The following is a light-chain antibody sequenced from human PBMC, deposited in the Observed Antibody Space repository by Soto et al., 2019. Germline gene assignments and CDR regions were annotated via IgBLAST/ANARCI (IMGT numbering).Light chain of an antibody. CDR3: QQSLTMPIT. Sequence: DIRMTPCTAALSVSVVAGFTMRLRASQSINNYLNWYLQRPGQAPKLLIRSASTLQRGVPSRLSVSGSRTEFTLTIADLQPDDFGTYYCQQSLTMPITFGHGTRLEIK. CDR2: SAS. CDR1: QSINNY. J-gene: IGKJ5*01. V-gene: IGKV1-39*01.